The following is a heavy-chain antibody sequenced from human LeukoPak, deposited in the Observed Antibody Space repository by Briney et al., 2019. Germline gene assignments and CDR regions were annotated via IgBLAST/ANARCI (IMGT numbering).Heavy chain of an antibody. D-gene: IGHD2-21*02. CDR3: ARDQWRLFDY. CDR2: IKEDGSDK. V-gene: IGHV3-7*04. CDR1: GFTFRNYW. J-gene: IGHJ4*02. Sequence: SGGSLRLSCAASGFTFRNYWMSWVRQAPGKGLEWVASIKEDGSDKYYVDSVKGRFTISRDSAKNSLFLQMNSLRAEDTAVYYCARDQWRLFDYWGQGTLVTVSS.